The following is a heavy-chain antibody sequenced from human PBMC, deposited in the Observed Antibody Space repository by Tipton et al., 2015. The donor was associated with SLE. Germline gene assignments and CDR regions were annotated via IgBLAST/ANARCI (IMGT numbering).Heavy chain of an antibody. CDR1: GYSFISYG. CDR2: ISVYAGNT. D-gene: IGHD4-17*01. CDR3: ANGGAYGGYVRH. V-gene: IGHV1-18*01. J-gene: IGHJ1*01. Sequence: QSGPEVKKPGASVKVSCKASGYSFISYGITWVRQAPGQGLEWMGWISVYAGNTNYAQKLQGRVTMTTDTSTNTAYMELRSLTSDDTAVYYCANGGAYGGYVRHWGQGTLVTVSS.